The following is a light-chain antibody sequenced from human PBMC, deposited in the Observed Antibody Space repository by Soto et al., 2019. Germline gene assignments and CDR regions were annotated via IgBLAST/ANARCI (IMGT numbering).Light chain of an antibody. Sequence: DFQLTQSPSFMSASVGDRITITCRDSQAIGSYLAWYQQKPGKAPELLMYGASPLQSGAPSRFGGSGSGRALPLIITSLQPEEFGTDCCQHLADYPITLGKWTRLAIK. J-gene: IGKJ5*01. CDR1: QAIGSY. V-gene: IGKV1-9*01. CDR3: QHLADYPIT. CDR2: GAS.